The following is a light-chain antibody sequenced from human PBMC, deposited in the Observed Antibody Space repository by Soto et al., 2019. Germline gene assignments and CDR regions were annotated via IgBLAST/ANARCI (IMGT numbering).Light chain of an antibody. J-gene: IGKJ4*01. V-gene: IGKV3-11*01. CDR3: QQRSNWPRT. CDR2: DAS. Sequence: EIVMTQSPANLSLSPGERATLSCRASQSVSSYLAWYQQKPGQAPRLLIYDASNRATGIPARFSGSGSGTDFTLTISSLEPEDFVVYYCQQRSNWPRTFGGGTKVDIK. CDR1: QSVSSY.